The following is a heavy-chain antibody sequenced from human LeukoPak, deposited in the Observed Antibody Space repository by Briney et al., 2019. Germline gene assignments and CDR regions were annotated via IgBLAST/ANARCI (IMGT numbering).Heavy chain of an antibody. D-gene: IGHD3-10*01. V-gene: IGHV3-9*01. Sequence: GRSLRLSCAASGFTFDDYAVHWVRQAPGKGLEWVSGISWNSGSIGYADSVKGRFTISRDNAKNSLYLQMNSLRAEDTALYYCAKDLLEYYYGSGSYGYWGQGTLVTVSP. J-gene: IGHJ4*02. CDR1: GFTFDDYA. CDR3: AKDLLEYYYGSGSYGY. CDR2: ISWNSGSI.